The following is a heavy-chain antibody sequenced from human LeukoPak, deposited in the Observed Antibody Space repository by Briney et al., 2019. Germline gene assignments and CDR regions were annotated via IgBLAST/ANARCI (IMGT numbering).Heavy chain of an antibody. Sequence: KASETLSLTCAVYGGSFSGYYRSWIRQPPGKGLEWIGEINHSGSTNYNPSLKSRVTISVDTSKNQFSLKLSSVTAADTAVYYCARERISAGVRGVIHGMDVWGKGTTVTVSS. CDR2: INHSGST. D-gene: IGHD3-10*01. CDR1: GGSFSGYY. CDR3: ARERISAGVRGVIHGMDV. J-gene: IGHJ6*04. V-gene: IGHV4-34*01.